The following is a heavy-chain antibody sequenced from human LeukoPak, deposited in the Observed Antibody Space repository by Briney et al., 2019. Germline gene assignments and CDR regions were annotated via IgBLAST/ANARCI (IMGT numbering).Heavy chain of an antibody. V-gene: IGHV4-59*08. J-gene: IGHJ4*02. CDR3: ARADFWAVALDY. Sequence: SETLSLTCTVSGGSISSYYWSWIRQPPGKGLEWIGYIYYSGSTNYNPSLKSRVTISVDTSKNQFSLKLSSVTAADTAVYYCARADFWAVALDYWGQGTLVTVSS. CDR2: IYYSGST. CDR1: GGSISSYY. D-gene: IGHD6-19*01.